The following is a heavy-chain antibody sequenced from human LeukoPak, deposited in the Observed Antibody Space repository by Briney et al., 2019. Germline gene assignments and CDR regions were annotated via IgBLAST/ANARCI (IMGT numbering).Heavy chain of an antibody. D-gene: IGHD1-1*01. CDR3: ARQNWIFDY. Sequence: PSETLSLTCTVSGDSITNYYWSWIRQPPGKGLEWIGYISYSGSTNYNPSLKSRVTISVDMSKNQFSLKLSSVTAADTAVYYCARQNWIFDYWGQGTLVTVSS. V-gene: IGHV4-59*08. CDR1: GDSITNYY. CDR2: ISYSGST. J-gene: IGHJ4*02.